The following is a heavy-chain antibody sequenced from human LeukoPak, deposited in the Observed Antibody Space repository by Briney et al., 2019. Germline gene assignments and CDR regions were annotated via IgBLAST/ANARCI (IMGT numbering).Heavy chain of an antibody. J-gene: IGHJ4*02. CDR3: ARDTTRFAMTTVTTSFAL. V-gene: IGHV3-7*01. D-gene: IGHD4-17*01. CDR1: VFTFSTYW. CDR2: IKQEGSEK. Sequence: PGGSLRLSRAASVFTFSTYWMSWVRQAPGKGLEWVANIKQEGSEKYYVDSVKGRFTISRDNAKNSLYLQMSSLRAEDTAVYYCARDTTRFAMTTVTTSFALWSEGNLVTVSS.